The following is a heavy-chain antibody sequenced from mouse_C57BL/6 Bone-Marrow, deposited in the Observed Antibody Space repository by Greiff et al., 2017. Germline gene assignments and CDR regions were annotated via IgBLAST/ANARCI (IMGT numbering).Heavy chain of an antibody. J-gene: IGHJ2*01. CDR1: GFNIKDYY. CDR2: IDPEDGET. D-gene: IGHD1-1*01. Sequence: VTLKVSGAELVKPGASVKLSCTASGFNIKDYYMHWVKQRTEQGLEWIGRIDPEDGETKYAPKFQGKATITADTSSNTAYLQLSSLTSEDTAVYYCANSLLITTVVGGYWGQGTTLTVSS. CDR3: ANSLLITTVVGGY. V-gene: IGHV14-2*01.